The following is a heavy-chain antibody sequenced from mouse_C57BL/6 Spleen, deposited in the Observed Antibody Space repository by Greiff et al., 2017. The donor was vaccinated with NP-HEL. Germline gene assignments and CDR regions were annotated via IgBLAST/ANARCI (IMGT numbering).Heavy chain of an antibody. Sequence: VQLQESGPGLVQPSQSLSITCTVSGFSLTSYGVHWVRQSPGKGLEWLGVIWRGGSTDYNAAFISRLSISKDNSKSQVFFKMTSLQADDTAIYYCARDSYYFDYWGQGTTLTVSS. CDR1: GFSLTSYG. J-gene: IGHJ2*01. CDR3: ARDSYYFDY. CDR2: IWRGGST. V-gene: IGHV2-2*01.